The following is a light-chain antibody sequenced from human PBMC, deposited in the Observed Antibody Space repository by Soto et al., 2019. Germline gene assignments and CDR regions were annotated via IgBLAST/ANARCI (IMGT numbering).Light chain of an antibody. Sequence: QSALTQPASVPGSPGQSIIISCTGTSSDVGSYNFVSWYQQHPGKAPKLMIYEVSKRPSGVSNRFSGSKSGNTASLTISGLQPEDEADYYCCSYAGNSGVFGGGTQLTVL. CDR2: EVS. CDR1: SSDVGSYNF. V-gene: IGLV2-23*02. CDR3: CSYAGNSGV. J-gene: IGLJ3*02.